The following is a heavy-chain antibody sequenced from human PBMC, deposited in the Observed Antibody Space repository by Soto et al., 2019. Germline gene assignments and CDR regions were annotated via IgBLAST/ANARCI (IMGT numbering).Heavy chain of an antibody. CDR1: GFTFSNAW. D-gene: IGHD5-18*01. V-gene: IGHV3-15*01. J-gene: IGHJ6*02. CDR2: IKSKTDGGTT. Sequence: GGSLRLSCAASGFTFSNAWMSWFRQAPEKGLEWVGRIKSKTDGGTTDYAAPVKGRFTISRDDSKNTLYLQMNSLKTEDTAVYYCTTVYTATKYYQYAMDVWGQGTTVTVSS. CDR3: TTVYTATKYYQYAMDV.